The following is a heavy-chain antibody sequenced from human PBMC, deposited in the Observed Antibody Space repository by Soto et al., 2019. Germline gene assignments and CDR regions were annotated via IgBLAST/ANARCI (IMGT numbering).Heavy chain of an antibody. CDR1: GGSFGGYY. D-gene: IGHD1-26*01. J-gene: IGHJ3*02. Sequence: PSETLSLTCAVYGGSFGGYYWSWIRQPPGKGLEWIGEINHSGSTNYNPSLKSRVTISVDTSKNQFSLKLSSVTAADTAVYYCAREGGATPETSSSWRKSFDIWGQGTMVTVSS. V-gene: IGHV4-34*01. CDR3: AREGGATPETSSSWRKSFDI. CDR2: INHSGST.